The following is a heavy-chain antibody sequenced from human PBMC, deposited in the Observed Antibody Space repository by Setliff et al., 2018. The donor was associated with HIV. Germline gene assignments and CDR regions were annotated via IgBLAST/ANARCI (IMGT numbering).Heavy chain of an antibody. V-gene: IGHV3-48*03. J-gene: IGHJ4*02. CDR1: GFKFGDFE. CDR3: ATSSPPDDYGDLGGIDH. Sequence: GGSLRLSCAASGFKFGDFEMNWVRQAPGKGLEWISYISGSDGTVFYADSVKGRFSVSRDNAENSLSLQMNGLRDDDTAVYFCATSSPPDDYGDLGGIDHWGQGTLVTVSS. D-gene: IGHD4-17*01. CDR2: ISGSDGTV.